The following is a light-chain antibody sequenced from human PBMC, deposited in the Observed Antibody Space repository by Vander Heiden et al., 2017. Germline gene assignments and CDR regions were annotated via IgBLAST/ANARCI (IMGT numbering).Light chain of an antibody. CDR3: QQSYSTLFT. CDR2: AAS. J-gene: IGKJ3*01. CDR1: QSISSY. V-gene: IGKV1-39*01. Sequence: DIQMTQSPSSLSSSVGDRVTITWRASQSISSYLSWYQQKPEKATKLLIYAASSLQSRVASRFSGSGSRTDFTLTISSLQPEDFATYCCQQSYSTLFTFGHGTKVDIK.